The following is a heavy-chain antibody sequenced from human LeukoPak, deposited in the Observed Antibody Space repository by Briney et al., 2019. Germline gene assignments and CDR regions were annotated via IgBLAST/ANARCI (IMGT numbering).Heavy chain of an antibody. J-gene: IGHJ4*02. CDR3: ASAYDILTGGMDY. CDR1: GGSISSYY. CDR2: IYYSGST. D-gene: IGHD3-9*01. V-gene: IGHV4-59*01. Sequence: PSETLSLTCTVSGGSISSYYWSWIRQPPGKGLEWIGYIYYSGSTNYNPSLKSRVTISVDTSKNQFSLKLSSVTAADTAVYYCASAYDILTGGMDYWGQGTLVTVSS.